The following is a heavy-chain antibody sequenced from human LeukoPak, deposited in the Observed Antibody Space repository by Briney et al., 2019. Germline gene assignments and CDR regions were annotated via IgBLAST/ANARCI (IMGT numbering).Heavy chain of an antibody. CDR2: ISAYNGHT. CDR3: ATGGRWELPRPYAFEI. Sequence: ASVKVSCKASGYTFTSYGINWARQAPGQGLEWMGWISAYNGHTNYAQKLQGRVTVSTDTSTSTAYMELRSLRSDDTAVYYCATGGRWELPRPYAFEIWGQGTMVTVSS. CDR1: GYTFTSYG. J-gene: IGHJ3*02. V-gene: IGHV1-18*01. D-gene: IGHD1-26*01.